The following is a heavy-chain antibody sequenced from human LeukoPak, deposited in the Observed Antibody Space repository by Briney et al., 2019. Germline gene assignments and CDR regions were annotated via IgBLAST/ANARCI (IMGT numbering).Heavy chain of an antibody. CDR3: AKDIRGYSYGTGYYYYGMDV. J-gene: IGHJ6*02. Sequence: GGSLRLSCAASGFTFSSYGMPWVRQAPGKGLEWVAVISYDGSNKYYADSVKGRFTISRDNSKNTLYLQMNSLRAEDTAVYYCAKDIRGYSYGTGYYYYGMDVWGQGTTVTVSS. CDR2: ISYDGSNK. D-gene: IGHD5-18*01. V-gene: IGHV3-30*18. CDR1: GFTFSSYG.